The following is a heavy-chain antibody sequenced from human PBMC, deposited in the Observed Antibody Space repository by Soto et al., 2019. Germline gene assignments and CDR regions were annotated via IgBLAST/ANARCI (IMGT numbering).Heavy chain of an antibody. CDR2: TYYRSQWFN. V-gene: IGHV6-1*01. J-gene: IGHJ3*02. D-gene: IGHD1-20*01. CDR3: ARVRHINAFDI. CDR1: GDSVSSNIVT. Sequence: SQTLSLTCAISGDSVSSNIVTWDWIRQSPSRGLEWLGRTYYRSQWFNDYAVSVKSRMTINADTSKNQFSLQLNYVTPEDTAVYYCARVRHINAFDIWGQGTKVTVSS.